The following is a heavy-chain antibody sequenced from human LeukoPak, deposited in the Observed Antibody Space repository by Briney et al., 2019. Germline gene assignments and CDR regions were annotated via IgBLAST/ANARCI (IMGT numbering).Heavy chain of an antibody. Sequence: SETLSLTCTVSGGSVSSDIYYWSWIRQPPGKGLEWIGYIYNSGSTNYNPSLKSRVTLSVDTSKDQFSLRLSSVTAADTAVYYCARGYCGSTSCYGVFGYWGQGTLVTVSS. D-gene: IGHD2-2*01. CDR3: ARGYCGSTSCYGVFGY. J-gene: IGHJ4*02. CDR2: IYNSGST. V-gene: IGHV4-61*01. CDR1: GGSVSSDIYY.